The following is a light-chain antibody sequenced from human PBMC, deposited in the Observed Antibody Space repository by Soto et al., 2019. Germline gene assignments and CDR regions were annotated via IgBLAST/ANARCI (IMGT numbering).Light chain of an antibody. CDR2: DAS. CDR1: QSISIY. Sequence: EIVLTQSPATLSLSPGESATLSYWASQSISIYLAWYQQKPGQAPRLLIHDASSRATGIPDSFSGSGSGTDFTLTISRLEPEEFAVYYCQQYGSPPITFGQGTRLEIK. CDR3: QQYGSPPIT. J-gene: IGKJ5*01. V-gene: IGKV3-20*01.